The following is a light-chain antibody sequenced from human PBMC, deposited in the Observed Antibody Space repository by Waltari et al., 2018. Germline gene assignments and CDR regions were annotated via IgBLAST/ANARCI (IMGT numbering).Light chain of an antibody. J-gene: IGLJ1*01. Sequence: QSALTQPASVSGSPGQSIAISCTGTSRDVGGYNAVSWYQQPPGKAPKLIIYDVSKRPSGVSDRFSGSKSGNTASLTISGLQTEDEADYYCSSYTSSSTYVFGIGTKVTVL. CDR2: DVS. CDR3: SSYTSSSTYV. CDR1: SRDVGGYNA. V-gene: IGLV2-14*03.